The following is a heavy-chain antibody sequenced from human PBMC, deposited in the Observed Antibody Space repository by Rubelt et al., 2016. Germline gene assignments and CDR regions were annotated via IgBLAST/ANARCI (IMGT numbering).Heavy chain of an antibody. CDR3: ARHHDRYCSNNAACGFDF. V-gene: IGHV3-7*01. CDR2: MNPGGSEQ. D-gene: IGHD2-2*01. Sequence: QPGGSLRLSCAASGFTFSNYWMSWVRQAPGKGLEWVANMNPGGSEQHYVDSVKGRFTISRDNAKNSLYLQMSSLRAEDTAVYYCARHHDRYCSNNAACGFDFWGQGTLVTVSS. J-gene: IGHJ4*02. CDR1: GFTFSNYW.